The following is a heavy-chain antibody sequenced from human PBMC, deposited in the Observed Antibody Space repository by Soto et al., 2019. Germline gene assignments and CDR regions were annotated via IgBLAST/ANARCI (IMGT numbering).Heavy chain of an antibody. CDR2: IYPGDSDT. V-gene: IGHV5-51*01. CDR1: GYRFTDYW. D-gene: IGHD3-16*01. Sequence: GASLKISCKGSGYRFTDYWTGWVRQVPGEGLEWLAMIYPGDSDTRYSPSFQGQVTISADRSITTAYLQWGSLKASDTAMYYCAAYTASSGRHFGYWGQGTLVTVSS. J-gene: IGHJ4*02. CDR3: AAYTASSGRHFGY.